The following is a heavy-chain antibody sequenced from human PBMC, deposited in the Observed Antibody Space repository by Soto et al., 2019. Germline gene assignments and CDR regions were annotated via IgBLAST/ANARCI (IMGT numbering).Heavy chain of an antibody. V-gene: IGHV5-51*01. CDR2: IYPRDSDT. Sequence: PGESLKISCKGSGYSFITYWIGWVRQMPGKGLEWMGIIYPRDSDTRYSPSFEGQVTMSVDKSISTAHLQWSSLKASDTGMYYCPIRDVHNSFDYCGEGTLVTFSS. D-gene: IGHD1-26*01. CDR1: GYSFITYW. J-gene: IGHJ4*02. CDR3: PIRDVHNSFDY.